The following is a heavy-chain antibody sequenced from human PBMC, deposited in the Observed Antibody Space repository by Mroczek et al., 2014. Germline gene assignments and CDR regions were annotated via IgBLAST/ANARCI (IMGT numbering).Heavy chain of an antibody. CDR1: GGSISSSSYY. V-gene: IGHV4-39*01. D-gene: IGHD1-26*01. CDR2: IYYSGST. CDR3: ARLAERATYGMDV. J-gene: IGHJ6*02. Sequence: QVQLVESGPGLVKPSETLSLTCTVSGGSISSSSYYWGWIRQPPGKGLEWIGSIYYSGSTYYNPSLKSRVTISVDTSKNQFSLKLSSVTAADTAVYYCARLAERATYGMDVWGQGTTVTVSS.